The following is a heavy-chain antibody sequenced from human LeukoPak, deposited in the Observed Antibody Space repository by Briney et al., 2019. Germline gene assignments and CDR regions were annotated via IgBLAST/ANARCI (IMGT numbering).Heavy chain of an antibody. D-gene: IGHD3-3*01. V-gene: IGHV4-34*01. Sequence: SETLSLTCAVYGGSFSGYYWSWIRQPPGKGLEWIGEINHSGSTNYNPSLKSRVTISVDTSKDQFSLELSSVTAADTAVYYCARGRTYYDFWSGYQSPFGYWGQGTLVTVSS. CDR3: ARGRTYYDFWSGYQSPFGY. CDR1: GGSFSGYY. J-gene: IGHJ4*02. CDR2: INHSGST.